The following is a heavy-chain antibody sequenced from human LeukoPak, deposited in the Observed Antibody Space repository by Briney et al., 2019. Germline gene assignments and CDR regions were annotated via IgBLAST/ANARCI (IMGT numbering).Heavy chain of an antibody. CDR2: ITPDGSGK. CDR1: GFSFKDYS. Sequence: PGGSLRLSCAASGFSFKDYSMSWVRQAPGKGLEWVADITPDGSGKTYVDAVKGRFTISRDNAQQPLHLKMDTLTAEDTAVYYCVMCWIPQPRDKWGQGTLVTVSS. D-gene: IGHD1-1*01. CDR3: VMCWIPQPRDK. V-gene: IGHV3-7*01. J-gene: IGHJ4*02.